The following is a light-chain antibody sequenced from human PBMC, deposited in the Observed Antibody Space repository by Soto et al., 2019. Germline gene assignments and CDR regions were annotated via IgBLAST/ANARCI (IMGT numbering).Light chain of an antibody. CDR3: SSSEGTYIV. Sequence: QSVLTQPPSSSGSPGQSVAISCTGTSSDVGGYNYVSWYQQHPGKAPKLMIYDVSKRPSGVPDRFSGSKSGNTASLTVSGLQAEDEADYYCSSSEGTYIVFGTGTKVTVL. J-gene: IGLJ1*01. CDR1: SSDVGGYNY. CDR2: DVS. V-gene: IGLV2-8*01.